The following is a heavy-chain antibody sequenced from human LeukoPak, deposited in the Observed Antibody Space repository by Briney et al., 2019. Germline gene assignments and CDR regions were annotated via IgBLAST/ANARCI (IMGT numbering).Heavy chain of an antibody. CDR2: ISYDGSNK. CDR1: GFTFSSYI. J-gene: IGHJ4*02. CDR3: AKGGTDYY. D-gene: IGHD3-16*01. Sequence: PGGSLRLSCAASGFTFSSYIMNWVRQAPGKGLEWVAVISYDGSNKYYADSVKGRFTISRDNSKNTLYLQMNSLRAEDTAVYYCAKGGTDYYWGQGTLVTVSS. V-gene: IGHV3-30*18.